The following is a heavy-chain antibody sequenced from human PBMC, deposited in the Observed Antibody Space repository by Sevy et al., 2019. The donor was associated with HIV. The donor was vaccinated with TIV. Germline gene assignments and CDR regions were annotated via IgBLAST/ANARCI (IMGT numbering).Heavy chain of an antibody. CDR3: ARGGPTVTIRNAFDI. CDR2: IYYSGST. J-gene: IGHJ3*02. D-gene: IGHD4-17*01. CDR1: GGSISTSSYY. Sequence: SETLSLTCTVSGGSISTSSYYWGWIRQPPGKGLEWIGSIYYSGSTYYNPSLKSRVTISVDTSKNQFSLKLSSVTAADTAVYYCARGGPTVTIRNAFDIWGQGTMATVSS. V-gene: IGHV4-39*01.